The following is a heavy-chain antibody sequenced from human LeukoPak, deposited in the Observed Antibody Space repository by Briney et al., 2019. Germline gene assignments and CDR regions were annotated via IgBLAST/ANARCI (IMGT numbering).Heavy chain of an antibody. CDR2: IIDSGDIT. D-gene: IGHD3-16*01. J-gene: IGHJ6*03. V-gene: IGHV3-23*01. Sequence: PGGSLRLSCAASGFTFSSYAMSWVRQAPGKGLGWVSGIIDSGDITYYANSVKGRFTISRDNSKNTLYLQMNSLGAEDTAVYYCAKLGGQEVYNYYVGVWGKGTTVAVSS. CDR1: GFTFSSYA. CDR3: AKLGGQEVYNYYVGV.